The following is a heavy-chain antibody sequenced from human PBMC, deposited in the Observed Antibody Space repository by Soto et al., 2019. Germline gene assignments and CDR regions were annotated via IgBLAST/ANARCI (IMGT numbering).Heavy chain of an antibody. CDR3: ANIRVKYSTMSGGGVYQFFYGMDV. CDR2: INQSGGI. V-gene: IGHV4-34*01. Sequence: QVQLQQWGAGLLKPSETLSLTCAVHGGSFSGYHWVWIRQTPGKGLEWIGEINQSGGIDYNPSLKSRVTISLDTSKSLFSLNLTSVTAADTALYFCANIRVKYSTMSGGGVYQFFYGMDVWGQGTAVTVSS. J-gene: IGHJ6*02. CDR1: GGSFSGYH. D-gene: IGHD3-10*02.